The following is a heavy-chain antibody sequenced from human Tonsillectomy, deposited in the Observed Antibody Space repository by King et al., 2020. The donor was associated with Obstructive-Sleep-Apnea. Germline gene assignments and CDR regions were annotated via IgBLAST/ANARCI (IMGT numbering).Heavy chain of an antibody. J-gene: IGHJ5*02. CDR3: ARDGAASGQA. V-gene: IGHV3-48*04. CDR2: ISSSSSTI. D-gene: IGHD6-25*01. CDR1: GFTFSSYS. Sequence: EVQLVESGGGLVQPGGSLRLSCAASGFTFSSYSMNWVRQAPGKGLEWVSYISSSSSTIYYADSVKGRFTISRDNAKNSLYLQMNSRRAEDTAWYYCARDGAASGQAWGQGTLVTVSS.